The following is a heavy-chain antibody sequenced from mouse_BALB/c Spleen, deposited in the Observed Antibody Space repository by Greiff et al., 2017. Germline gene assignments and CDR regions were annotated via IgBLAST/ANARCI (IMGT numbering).Heavy chain of an antibody. J-gene: IGHJ1*01. CDR1: GYTFTDYE. Sequence: VQLQQSGAELVRPGASVTLSCKASGYTFTDYEMHWVKQTPVHGLEWIGAIDPETGGTAYNQKFKGKATLTADKSSSTAYMELRSLTSEDSAVYYCARGDYRYDRRYFDVWGAGTTVTVSS. V-gene: IGHV1-15*01. CDR3: ARGDYRYDRRYFDV. CDR2: IDPETGGT. D-gene: IGHD2-14*01.